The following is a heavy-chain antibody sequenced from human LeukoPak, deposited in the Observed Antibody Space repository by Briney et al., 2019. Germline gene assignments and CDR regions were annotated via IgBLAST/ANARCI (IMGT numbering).Heavy chain of an antibody. D-gene: IGHD6-25*01. J-gene: IGHJ4*02. CDR3: AKNSGWHRLDY. V-gene: IGHV3-7*03. Sequence: PGGSLRLSCAASGFTFRNYCMTWVRHAPGKGLEWVADIKEDGSDKYYVDSVKGRFTISRDNAKSSVFLQMNSLRAEDTAVYYCAKNSGWHRLDYWGQGTLVTVSS. CDR2: IKEDGSDK. CDR1: GFTFRNYC.